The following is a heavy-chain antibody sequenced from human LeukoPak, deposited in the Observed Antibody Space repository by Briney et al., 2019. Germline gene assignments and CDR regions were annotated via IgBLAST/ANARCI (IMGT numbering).Heavy chain of an antibody. CDR3: ARRARTGYYFDY. CDR1: GGSISSYY. Sequence: SETLSLTCTVSGGSISSYYWSWIRQPPGKGLEWIGYIYYSGSTNYNPSLMSRVTISVDTSKNQFSLKLSSVTAADTAVYYCARRARTGYYFDYWGQGTLVTVSS. J-gene: IGHJ4*02. V-gene: IGHV4-59*08. CDR2: IYYSGST. D-gene: IGHD3-10*01.